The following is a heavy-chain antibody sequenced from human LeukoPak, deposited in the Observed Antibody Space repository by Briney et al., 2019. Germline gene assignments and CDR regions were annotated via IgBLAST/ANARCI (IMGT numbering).Heavy chain of an antibody. CDR2: IYSGGST. V-gene: IGHV3-53*01. Sequence: GGSLRLSCAASGFTVSSNYMSWVRQAPGKGLEWVSVIYSGGSTYYADSVKGRFTISRDNSKNTLYLQMNSLRAEDTAVYYCARAPLKLGMWSYYFDYWGQGTLVTVSS. J-gene: IGHJ4*02. CDR3: ARAPLKLGMWSYYFDY. D-gene: IGHD7-27*01. CDR1: GFTVSSNY.